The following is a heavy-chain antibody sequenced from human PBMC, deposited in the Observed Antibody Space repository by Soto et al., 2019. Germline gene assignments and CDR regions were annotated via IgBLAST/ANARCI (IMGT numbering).Heavy chain of an antibody. CDR1: GFTFRSYV. CDR2: TSYDGINN. CDR3: ARWGTTGGLDD. Sequence: QVQLVESGGGVVQPGTSLRLSCVGSGFTFRSYVIHWVRQAPGKGLEWVALTSYDGINNFYGDSVKGRFTISRDNSMNTVELQMDSLRLEDTALYYCARWGTTGGLDDWGQGTLVSVSS. D-gene: IGHD3-16*01. J-gene: IGHJ4*02. V-gene: IGHV3-30*03.